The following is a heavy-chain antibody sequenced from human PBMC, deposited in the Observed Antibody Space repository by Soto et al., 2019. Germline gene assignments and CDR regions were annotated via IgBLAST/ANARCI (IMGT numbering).Heavy chain of an antibody. J-gene: IGHJ4*02. V-gene: IGHV3-30-3*01. Sequence: PXGSLRLSCAASGFTFSSYAMHWVRQAPGKGLEWVAVISYDGSNKYYADSVKGRFTISRDNSKNTLYLQMNSLRAEDTAVYYCARDHSSGWDPDYWGQGTLVTV. CDR3: ARDHSSGWDPDY. CDR1: GFTFSSYA. D-gene: IGHD6-19*01. CDR2: ISYDGSNK.